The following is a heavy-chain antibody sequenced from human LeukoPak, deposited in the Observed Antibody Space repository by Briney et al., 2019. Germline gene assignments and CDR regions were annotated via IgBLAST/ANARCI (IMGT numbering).Heavy chain of an antibody. V-gene: IGHV1-8*01. D-gene: IGHD3-22*01. CDR3: ASLPSRYHYDSSGYSYGDV. J-gene: IGHJ6*02. CDR1: GYTFTSYD. Sequence: ASVKVSCKASGYTFTSYDINWVRQATGQGLEWMGWMNPNSGNTGYAQKFQGRVTMTRNTSISTAYMELSSLRSEDTAVYYCASLPSRYHYDSSGYSYGDVWGQGTTVTVSS. CDR2: MNPNSGNT.